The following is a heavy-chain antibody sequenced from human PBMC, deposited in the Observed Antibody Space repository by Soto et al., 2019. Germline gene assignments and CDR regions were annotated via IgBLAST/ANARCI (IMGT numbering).Heavy chain of an antibody. D-gene: IGHD3-16*01. J-gene: IGHJ4*02. CDR2: ISYDGSNK. Sequence: PVGFRRLSYGASGFTFSSYAMRLVRQAQGKGLEGVAVISYDGSNKYYADSVKGRFTISRENSKNPLYPQTTILRAEEQAMHYCARDLRRSLSLGVGVYWGQGTL. V-gene: IGHV3-30-3*01. CDR3: ARDLRRSLSLGVGVY. CDR1: GFTFSSYA.